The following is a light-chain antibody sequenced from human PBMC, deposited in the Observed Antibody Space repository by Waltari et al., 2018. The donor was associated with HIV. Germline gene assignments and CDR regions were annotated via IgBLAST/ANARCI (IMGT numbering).Light chain of an antibody. Sequence: SYVLTQPPSVSMAPGKTARITCGGYNIGSKSVHGYQQKPGQAPVLVIYDDSARPSGIPERFSGSNSGNTATLTISRVEAGDEADYYCQVWDSGIVVFGGGTKVTVL. J-gene: IGLJ2*01. CDR2: DDS. CDR1: NIGSKS. V-gene: IGLV3-21*04. CDR3: QVWDSGIVV.